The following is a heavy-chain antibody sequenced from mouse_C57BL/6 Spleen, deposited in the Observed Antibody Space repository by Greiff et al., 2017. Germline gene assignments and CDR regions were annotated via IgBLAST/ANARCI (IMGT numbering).Heavy chain of an antibody. J-gene: IGHJ3*01. CDR1: GYTFTSYW. CDR2: IHPNSGST. D-gene: IGHD2-13*01. Sequence: VQLQQPGAELVKPGASVKLSCKASGYTFTSYWMNWVKQRPGQGLEWIGMIHPNSGSTNYNEKFKSKATLTVDKSSSTAYMQLRSLTSEDSAVYYCARLVTGFSYWGQGTLVTVAA. V-gene: IGHV1-64*01. CDR3: ARLVTGFSY.